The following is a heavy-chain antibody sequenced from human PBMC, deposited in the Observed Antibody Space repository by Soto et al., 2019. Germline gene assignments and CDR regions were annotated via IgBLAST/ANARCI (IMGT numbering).Heavy chain of an antibody. Sequence: QVQLVQSGAEVKKPGSSVKVSCKASGGTFSSYTISWVRQAPGQGLEWMGRIIPILGIANYAQKFQGRVTITADKPTSTADMELSSLRSEETAVYYCAMEYCSSTSCYRDYWGQGTLVTVSS. CDR3: AMEYCSSTSCYRDY. CDR1: GGTFSSYT. J-gene: IGHJ4*02. CDR2: IIPILGIA. D-gene: IGHD2-2*02. V-gene: IGHV1-69*02.